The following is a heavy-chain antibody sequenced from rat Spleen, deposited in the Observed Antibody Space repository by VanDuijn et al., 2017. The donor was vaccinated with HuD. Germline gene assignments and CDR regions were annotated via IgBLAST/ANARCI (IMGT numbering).Heavy chain of an antibody. CDR2: INSAGST. CDR1: SYSITSSYG. D-gene: IGHD1-1*01. Sequence: EVQLQESGPGLVKPSQSLSLTCSVTSYSITSSYGWNWIRKFPGNKLEWMGYINSAGSTNYNPSIKSRISITRDTSKNQFFLQVNSVTAEDTATYYCARFPIYYYSALFDYWGQGVTVTVSS. J-gene: IGHJ2*01. CDR3: ARFPIYYYSALFDY. V-gene: IGHV3-3*01.